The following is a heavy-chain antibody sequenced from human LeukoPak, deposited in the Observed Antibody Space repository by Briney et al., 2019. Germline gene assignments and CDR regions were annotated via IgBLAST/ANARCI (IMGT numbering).Heavy chain of an antibody. CDR3: AKDHCSNCLRDFDY. CDR1: GFTFSSYA. CDR2: ISGSGSST. D-gene: IGHD6-13*01. Sequence: GGSLRLSCAASGFTFSSYAMSWVRQAPGKGLEWVSGISGSGSSTYFADSVKGRFTISRDNSKNTLFLQMNSLRAEDTALYYCAKDHCSNCLRDFDYWGQGTLVTVSS. J-gene: IGHJ4*02. V-gene: IGHV3-23*01.